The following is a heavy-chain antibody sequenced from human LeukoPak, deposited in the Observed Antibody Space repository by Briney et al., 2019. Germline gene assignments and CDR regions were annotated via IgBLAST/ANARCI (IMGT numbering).Heavy chain of an antibody. D-gene: IGHD3-3*01. V-gene: IGHV1-69*13. CDR2: VIPIFGTA. Sequence: SVKVSCKASGGTFSSYAISWVRQAPGQGLEWMGGVIPIFGTANYAQKFQGRVTITADESTSTAYMELSRLRSDDTAVYYCARSTSTTIFGVVIMDDAFDIWGQGTMVTVSS. CDR1: GGTFSSYA. CDR3: ARSTSTTIFGVVIMDDAFDI. J-gene: IGHJ3*02.